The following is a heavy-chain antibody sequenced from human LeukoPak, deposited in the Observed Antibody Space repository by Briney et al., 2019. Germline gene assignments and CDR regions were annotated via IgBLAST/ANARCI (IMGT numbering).Heavy chain of an antibody. J-gene: IGHJ5*02. D-gene: IGHD6-13*01. CDR1: RYTFTGYY. CDR3: ARGRGELDSCFDP. Sequence: GASVKVSCKPSRYTFTGYYMHWVRQAPGQGLEWMGWINPNSGGTNYAQKFQGKVTMTRDTSISTAYMELSRLRSDDTAVYYCARGRGELDSCFDPWGQGTLVTVSS. CDR2: INPNSGGT. V-gene: IGHV1-2*02.